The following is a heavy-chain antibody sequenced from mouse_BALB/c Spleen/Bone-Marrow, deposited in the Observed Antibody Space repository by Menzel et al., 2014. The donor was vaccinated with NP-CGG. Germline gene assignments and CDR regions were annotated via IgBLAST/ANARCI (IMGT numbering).Heavy chain of an antibody. D-gene: IGHD2-4*01. Sequence: EVHLVESGPELVKPGASVKIPCKASGYTFTDYNTDWVKQSHGKSLEWIGDINPNNGGIIYNQKFKGKATLTVDKSSSTAYMELRSLTSEDTAVYYCARPIYFDYGFAYWGQGTLVTVSA. CDR3: ARPIYFDYGFAY. J-gene: IGHJ3*01. CDR1: GYTFTDYN. CDR2: INPNNGGI. V-gene: IGHV1-18*01.